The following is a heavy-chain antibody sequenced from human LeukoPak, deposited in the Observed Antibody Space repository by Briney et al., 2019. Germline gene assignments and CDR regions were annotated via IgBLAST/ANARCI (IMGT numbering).Heavy chain of an antibody. V-gene: IGHV1-46*01. Sequence: GASVKVSCKASGYTFTSYDINWVRQATGQGLEWMGIINPSGGSTSYAQKFRGRVTMTRDMSTSTVYMELSSLRSEDTAVYYCARAGELLGPIRIYYYYMDVWGKGTTVTVSS. CDR3: ARAGELLGPIRIYYYYMDV. CDR1: GYTFTSYD. CDR2: INPSGGST. J-gene: IGHJ6*03. D-gene: IGHD1-26*01.